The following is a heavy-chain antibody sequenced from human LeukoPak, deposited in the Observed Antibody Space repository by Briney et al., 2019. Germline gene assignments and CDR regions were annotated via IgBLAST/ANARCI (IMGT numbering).Heavy chain of an antibody. CDR1: GGAFSGYA. D-gene: IGHD2-15*01. V-gene: IGHV1-69*13. Sequence: ASVKVSCKASGGAFSGYAISWVRQAPGQGLEWMGGIIPIFGTANYAQKFQGRVTITADESTSTAYMELSSLRSEDTAVYYCARREVVVVAASYAFDIWGQGTMVTVSS. CDR2: IIPIFGTA. CDR3: ARREVVVVAASYAFDI. J-gene: IGHJ3*02.